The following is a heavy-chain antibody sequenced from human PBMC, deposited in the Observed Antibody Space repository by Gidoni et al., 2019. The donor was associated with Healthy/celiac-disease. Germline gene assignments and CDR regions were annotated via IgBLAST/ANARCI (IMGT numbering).Heavy chain of an antibody. V-gene: IGHV1-69*08. J-gene: IGHJ3*02. CDR3: AREGGSYGSAFDI. CDR1: GGTVSSYT. Sequence: QVQMVQSGAEVKKPGSSVKVSCKASGGTVSSYTNSWVRQAPGQGLEWMGRIIPNLCIANYAQKFQGRVTITADKSTSTAYMELSSLRSEDTAVYYCAREGGSYGSAFDIWGQGTMVTVSS. D-gene: IGHD1-26*01. CDR2: IIPNLCIA.